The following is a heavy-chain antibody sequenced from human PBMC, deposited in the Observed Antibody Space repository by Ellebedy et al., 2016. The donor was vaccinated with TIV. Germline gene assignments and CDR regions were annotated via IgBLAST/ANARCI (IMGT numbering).Heavy chain of an antibody. V-gene: IGHV3-53*01. CDR1: GFSVSTSY. D-gene: IGHD2-21*01. J-gene: IGHJ6*02. Sequence: GESLKISCAASGFSVSTSYMNWVRQAPGAGLEWVSVIFNDGRTHYADSVKGRFTISRDNSKNILYLQMNRLTVEDTAVYYCARAHGDYYFFYYGMDDWGQGTTVTVSS. CDR2: IFNDGRT. CDR3: ARAHGDYYFFYYGMDD.